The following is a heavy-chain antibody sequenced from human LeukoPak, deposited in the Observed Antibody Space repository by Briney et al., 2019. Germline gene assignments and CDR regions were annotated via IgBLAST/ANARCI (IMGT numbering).Heavy chain of an antibody. V-gene: IGHV3-30-3*01. CDR3: ARDRNYYHSREFAP. CDR1: GLIFRSYS. Sequence: GGSLRLSCAASGLIFRSYSMHWIPQAPGKGLEWVAVISHDGSEENYADSLKGRFTVYRDNSKDTLYLQMNSLRTEDTGVYYCARDRNYYHSREFAPWGQGTLVTVSS. D-gene: IGHD3-22*01. J-gene: IGHJ5*02. CDR2: ISHDGSEE.